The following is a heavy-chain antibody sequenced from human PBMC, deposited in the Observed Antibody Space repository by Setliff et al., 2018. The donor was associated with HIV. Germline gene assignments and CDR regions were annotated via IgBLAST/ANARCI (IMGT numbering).Heavy chain of an antibody. J-gene: IGHJ4*02. CDR1: GGSISSGDYY. CDR3: ARGKIYGDYRGGS. D-gene: IGHD4-17*01. CDR2: IYYSGST. Sequence: PSETLSLTCTVSGGSISSGDYYWSWIRQPPGKGLEWIGYIYYSGSTYYNPSLKSRVTISVDTSKNQFSLKLSSVTAADTAVYYCARGKIYGDYRGGSWGQGTLVTVSS. V-gene: IGHV4-30-4*08.